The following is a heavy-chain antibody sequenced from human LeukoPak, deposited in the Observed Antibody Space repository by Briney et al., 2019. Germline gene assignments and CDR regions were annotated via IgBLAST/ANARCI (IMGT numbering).Heavy chain of an antibody. CDR2: IWADGTT. CDR3: ARDGAGIESWVELDP. V-gene: IGHV3-66*02. CDR1: GFSVGNHY. Sequence: GGSLRLSCAASGFSVGNHYMAWVRQAPGRRLEWVSFIWADGTTFYTDSVRGRFTVSRDQFKNTLYLQMSSLRPDDTALYYCARDGAGIESWVELDPWGQGTQVTVSA. J-gene: IGHJ5*02. D-gene: IGHD5-24*01.